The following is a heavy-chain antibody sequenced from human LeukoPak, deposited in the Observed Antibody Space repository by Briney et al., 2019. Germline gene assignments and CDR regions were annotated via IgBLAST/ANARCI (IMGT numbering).Heavy chain of an antibody. CDR2: FDPEDGET. D-gene: IGHD5-24*01. Sequence: GASVKVSCKVSGYTLTELSMHWVRQAPGKGLEWMGGFDPEDGETIYAQKFQGRGTMTEDTSTDTAYMELSSLRSEDTAVYYCARPMAGLNAFDIWGQGTMVTVSS. CDR1: GYTLTELS. J-gene: IGHJ3*02. CDR3: ARPMAGLNAFDI. V-gene: IGHV1-24*01.